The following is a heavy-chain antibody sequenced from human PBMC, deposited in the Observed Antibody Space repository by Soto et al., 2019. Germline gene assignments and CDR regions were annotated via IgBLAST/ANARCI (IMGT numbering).Heavy chain of an antibody. CDR1: GGSISSYY. J-gene: IGHJ6*02. CDR3: ARTRLLYYGMDV. V-gene: IGHV4-59*01. CDR2: IYYSGST. Sequence: PSETLSLTCTVSGGSISSYYWSWIRQPPGKGPEWIGYIYYSGSTNYNPSLKSRVTISVDTSKNQFSLKLSSVTAADTAVYYCARTRLLYYGMDVWGQGTTVTVSS.